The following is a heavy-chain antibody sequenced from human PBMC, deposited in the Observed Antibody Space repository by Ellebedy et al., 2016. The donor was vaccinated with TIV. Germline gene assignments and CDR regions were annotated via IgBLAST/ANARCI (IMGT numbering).Heavy chain of an antibody. D-gene: IGHD5-12*01. V-gene: IGHV3-53*01. CDR1: GFTFSSYT. J-gene: IGHJ4*02. CDR3: ARGGAYDSSDY. Sequence: GESLKISXAASGFTFSSYTMNLVRQAPGKGLELVSVLYSGGSTYYPDSVKGRFTISRDNSNNTLYLQMNSLRAEDTAVYYCARGGAYDSSDYWGQGTLVTVSS. CDR2: LYSGGST.